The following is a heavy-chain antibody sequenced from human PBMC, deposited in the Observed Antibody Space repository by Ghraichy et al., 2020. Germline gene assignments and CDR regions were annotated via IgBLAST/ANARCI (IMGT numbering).Heavy chain of an antibody. CDR2: ISYDGSNK. CDR1: GFTFSSYA. J-gene: IGHJ6*02. Sequence: GGSLRLSCAASGFTFSSYAMHWVRQAPGKGLEWVAVISYDGSNKYYADSVKGRFTISRDNSKNTLYLQMNSLRAEDTAVYYCATGIAVVHGMDVWGQGTTVTVSS. V-gene: IGHV3-30*04. CDR3: ATGIAVVHGMDV. D-gene: IGHD6-19*01.